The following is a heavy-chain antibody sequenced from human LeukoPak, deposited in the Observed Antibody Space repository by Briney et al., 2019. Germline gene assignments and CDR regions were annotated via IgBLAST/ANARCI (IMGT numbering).Heavy chain of an antibody. Sequence: ASVKVSCKASGYTFINYGISWVRQAPGQGLEWMGWISGYNGNTKYAQKLQGRVTMTTDTSTSTAYMELRSLRSDDTAVYYCARVGPHRKMATTRYHFDYWGQGTLVTVSS. D-gene: IGHD5-24*01. CDR1: GYTFINYG. V-gene: IGHV1-18*01. J-gene: IGHJ4*02. CDR3: ARVGPHRKMATTRYHFDY. CDR2: ISGYNGNT.